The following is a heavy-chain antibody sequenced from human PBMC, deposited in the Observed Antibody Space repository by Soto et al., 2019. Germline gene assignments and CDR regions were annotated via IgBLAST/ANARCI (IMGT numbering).Heavy chain of an antibody. D-gene: IGHD1-26*01. Sequence: QVVLLQSGAEVKEPGSSVRVSCQVSGSTFNNFAFSWVRQAXGHGPEWMGGIVVDSNTAEYSQRFQDRVTITADTSTDTLYMELGSLTFEDTAVYYCARAIKRWEVNYYFDFWGQGTLVTVSS. CDR2: IVVDSNTA. CDR1: GSTFNNFA. V-gene: IGHV1-69*06. CDR3: ARAIKRWEVNYYFDF. J-gene: IGHJ4*02.